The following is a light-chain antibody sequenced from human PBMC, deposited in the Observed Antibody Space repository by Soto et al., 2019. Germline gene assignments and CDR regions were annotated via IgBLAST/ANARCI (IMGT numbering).Light chain of an antibody. CDR3: CSFAGSYTFDV. J-gene: IGLJ1*01. CDR1: SSDVGNYNY. CDR2: DVS. Sequence: QSALTQPRSVSGSPGQSVTISCTGTSSDVGNYNYVSWYQQHPGKAPKLMIYDVSKRPSGVPDRFSGSKSGNTASLTISGLQPEDEADYYCCSFAGSYTFDVFGTGTKLTVL. V-gene: IGLV2-11*01.